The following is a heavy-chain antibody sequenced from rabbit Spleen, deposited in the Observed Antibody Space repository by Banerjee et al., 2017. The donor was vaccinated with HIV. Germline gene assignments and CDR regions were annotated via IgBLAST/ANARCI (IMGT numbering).Heavy chain of an antibody. CDR1: GFSFSSSYD. V-gene: IGHV1S45*01. CDR3: ARDQAGDGDYGPYYLNL. CDR2: INSGSGNT. D-gene: IGHD2-1*01. Sequence: QDQLEESGGGLVQPEGSLTLTCTASGFSFSSSYDMCWVRQAPGKGLEWIGCINSGSGNTDYASWVNGRFTISKTSSTVDLQMTSLTAADTAIYFCARDQAGDGDYGPYYLNLWGPGTLVTVS. J-gene: IGHJ4*01.